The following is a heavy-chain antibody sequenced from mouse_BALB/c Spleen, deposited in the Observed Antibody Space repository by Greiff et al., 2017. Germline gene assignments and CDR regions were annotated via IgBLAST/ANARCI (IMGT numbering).Heavy chain of an antibody. CDR1: GYTFSSYW. D-gene: IGHD1-1*01. Sequence: QVQLQQSGAELMKPGASVKISCKATGYTFSSYWIEWVKQRPGHGLEWIGDIYPGGGYTNYNEKFKGKATLTADTSSSTAYMQLSSLTSEDSAIYYCARRTVVATRAMDYWGQGTSVTVSS. CDR3: ARRTVVATRAMDY. CDR2: IYPGGGYT. V-gene: IGHV1-63*02. J-gene: IGHJ4*01.